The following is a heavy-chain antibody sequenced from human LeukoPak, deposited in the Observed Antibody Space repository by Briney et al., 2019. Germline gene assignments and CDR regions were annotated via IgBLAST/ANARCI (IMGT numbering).Heavy chain of an antibody. CDR3: TTRISRDGYNCAYDY. Sequence: PGGSLTLSCAASGFTFSNACMSWFRQAPGEGREGVARIKSKTDDGISDYAAPVKGRFTISSDDSKNPLYLQMNSLKTKDTAFYYCTTRISRDGYNCAYDYWGQGTLVTVSS. CDR1: GFTFSNAC. D-gene: IGHD5-24*01. J-gene: IGHJ4*02. V-gene: IGHV3-15*01. CDR2: IKSKTDDGIS.